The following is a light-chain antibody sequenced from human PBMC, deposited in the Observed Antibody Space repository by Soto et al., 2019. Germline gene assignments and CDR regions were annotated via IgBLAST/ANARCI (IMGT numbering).Light chain of an antibody. CDR1: QSVTSSF. Sequence: EIVLTQSPGTLSLSPGERATLSCRASQSVTSSFLAWYQQKPGQAPRLLIYGASSRATGIPDRFSGSGPGTDFTLTISRLESEGVAVYYCQQYDSSPLTVGGGPKVEIK. V-gene: IGKV3-20*01. J-gene: IGKJ4*01. CDR3: QQYDSSPLT. CDR2: GAS.